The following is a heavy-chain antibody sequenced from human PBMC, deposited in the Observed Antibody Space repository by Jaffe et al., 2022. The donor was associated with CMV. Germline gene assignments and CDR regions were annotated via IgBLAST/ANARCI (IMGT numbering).Heavy chain of an antibody. CDR3: AKEALMVRGPIDY. D-gene: IGHD3-10*01. V-gene: IGHV3-23*04. J-gene: IGHJ4*02. CDR2: LGGGGGST. CDR1: GFTFSNYA. Sequence: EVQLVESGGGLVQPGGSLRLSCAASGFTFSNYAMSWVRQAPGKGLEWVSGLGGGGGSTSYADSVRGRFTISRDNSKNTLYLQMNSLRAEDTAVYYCAKEALMVRGPIDYWGQGTLVTVSS.